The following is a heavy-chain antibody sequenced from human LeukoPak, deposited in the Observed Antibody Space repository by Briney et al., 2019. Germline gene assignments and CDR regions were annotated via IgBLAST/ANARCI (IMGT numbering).Heavy chain of an antibody. CDR2: ISAYNGNT. CDR1: GYTFTSYG. Sequence: RASVKVSCKASGYTFTSYGISWVRQAPGQGLEWMGWISAYNGNTNYAQKLQGRVTMTTDTSTSTAYMELRSLRSDDTAVYYCARGEWGITMVRGAKLYYYYGMDVWGQGTTVTVSS. CDR3: ARGEWGITMVRGAKLYYYYGMDV. D-gene: IGHD3-10*01. V-gene: IGHV1-18*01. J-gene: IGHJ6*02.